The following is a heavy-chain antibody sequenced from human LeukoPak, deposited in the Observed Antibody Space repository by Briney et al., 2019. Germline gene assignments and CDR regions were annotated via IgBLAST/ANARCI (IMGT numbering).Heavy chain of an antibody. J-gene: IGHJ4*02. CDR2: IYYSGST. Sequence: SETLSLTCTVSGGSISGYYWSWLRQPPGKGLEWIGSIYYSGSTYYNPSLKSRVTISVDTSKNQFSLKLSSVTAADTAVYYCAREGLLWFGESTFDYWGQGTLVTVSS. CDR3: AREGLLWFGESTFDY. D-gene: IGHD3-10*01. CDR1: GGSISGYY. V-gene: IGHV4-39*07.